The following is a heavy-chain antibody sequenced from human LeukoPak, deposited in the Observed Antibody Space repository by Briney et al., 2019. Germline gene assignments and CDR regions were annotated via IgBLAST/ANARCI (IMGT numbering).Heavy chain of an antibody. CDR1: GGSISTYY. Sequence: PSETLSLTCSVSGGSISTYYWSWIRQLPGKGLEWIGYIYYTGTTNYNPSLGSRVTISVDTSRNQFSLRLSSVTAADTAVYYCAREDPQTTVPEGMDVWGHGTTVIVSS. CDR3: AREDPQTTVPEGMDV. D-gene: IGHD4-17*01. V-gene: IGHV4-59*01. CDR2: IYYTGTT. J-gene: IGHJ6*02.